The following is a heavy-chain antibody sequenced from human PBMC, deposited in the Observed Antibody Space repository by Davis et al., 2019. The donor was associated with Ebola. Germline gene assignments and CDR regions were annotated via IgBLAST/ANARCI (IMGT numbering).Heavy chain of an antibody. Sequence: MPSEPLSPTCAVHGGSFRGYYWTWIRQPPGKGLEWIGETNHSGSTNYNPSLKSPVTISVDTSKNQFSLKLSSVTAADTAAYYCAGWGSCGDYGFVWSLDYWGQGTLVTVSS. J-gene: IGHJ4*02. D-gene: IGHD4-17*01. CDR3: AGWGSCGDYGFVWSLDY. V-gene: IGHV4-34*01. CDR2: TNHSGST. CDR1: GGSFRGYY.